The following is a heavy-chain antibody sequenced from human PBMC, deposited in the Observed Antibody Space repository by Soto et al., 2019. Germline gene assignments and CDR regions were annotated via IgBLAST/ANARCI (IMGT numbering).Heavy chain of an antibody. D-gene: IGHD3-22*01. V-gene: IGHV3-48*03. CDR1: GCTFSSYE. CDR3: AREDRSSGYIGDAFDI. Sequence: GGSLRLSCAASGCTFSSYEMNCVRQAPGKGLEWVSYISSGSTIYYADSVKGRFTISRDNAKNSLYLQMNSLRAEDTAVYYCAREDRSSGYIGDAFDIWGQGTMVTVSS. J-gene: IGHJ3*02. CDR2: ISSGSTI.